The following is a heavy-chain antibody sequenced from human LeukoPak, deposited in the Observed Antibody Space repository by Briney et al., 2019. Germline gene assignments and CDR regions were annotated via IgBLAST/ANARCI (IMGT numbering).Heavy chain of an antibody. CDR2: INHSGST. D-gene: IGHD6-19*01. CDR3: ASRAGTWAFDI. CDR1: GGSLSGYY. V-gene: IGHV4-34*01. Sequence: SETLSLTCAVSGGSLSGYYWSWIRQPPGKGLEWIGEINHSGSTNYNPSLKSRVTISVDTSKNQLSLKLSSVTAADTAVYYCASRAGTWAFDIWGQGTMVTVSS. J-gene: IGHJ3*02.